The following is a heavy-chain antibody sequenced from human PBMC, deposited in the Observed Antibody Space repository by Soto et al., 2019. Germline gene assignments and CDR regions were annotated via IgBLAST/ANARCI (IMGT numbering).Heavy chain of an antibody. D-gene: IGHD5-12*01. CDR2: ISYDGSNK. V-gene: IGHV3-30-3*01. Sequence: QVQLVESGGGVVQPGRSLRLSCAASGFTFSSYAMHWVRQAPGKGLEWVAVISYDGSNKYYADSVKGRFTISRDNSKNTLYLQMNSLRAEDTAVYYCARNEIVATINYYFDYWGRGTLVTVSS. CDR1: GFTFSSYA. J-gene: IGHJ4*02. CDR3: ARNEIVATINYYFDY.